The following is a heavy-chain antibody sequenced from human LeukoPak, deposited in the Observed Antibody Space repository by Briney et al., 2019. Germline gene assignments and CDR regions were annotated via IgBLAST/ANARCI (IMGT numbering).Heavy chain of an antibody. D-gene: IGHD3-3*01. CDR3: ARGPRVIRYDFWSGYSTFDY. CDR2: INHSGST. CDR1: GGSFSGYY. J-gene: IGHJ4*02. Sequence: SETLSLTCAVYGGSFSGYYWSWIRQPPGKGLKWIGEINHSGSTNYNPSLKSRVTISVDTSKNQFSLKLSSVTAADTAVYYCARGPRVIRYDFWSGYSTFDYWGQGTLVTVSS. V-gene: IGHV4-34*01.